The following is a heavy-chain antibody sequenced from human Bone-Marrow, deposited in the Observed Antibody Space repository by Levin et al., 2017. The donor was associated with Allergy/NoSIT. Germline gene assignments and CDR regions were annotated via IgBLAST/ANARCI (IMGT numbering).Heavy chain of an antibody. CDR1: GHSFTGHY. CDR2: IDPKSGAT. Sequence: ASVKVSCKASGHSFTGHYIHWMRQAPGQGLEWMGRIDPKSGATDYAQKFRDRVTMTGDTSVSTVYMELTGLRFDDTALFYCAVSTEAPATPKFDYWGQGTPLTVSS. V-gene: IGHV1-2*02. J-gene: IGHJ4*02. CDR3: AVSTEAPATPKFDY. D-gene: IGHD2-15*01.